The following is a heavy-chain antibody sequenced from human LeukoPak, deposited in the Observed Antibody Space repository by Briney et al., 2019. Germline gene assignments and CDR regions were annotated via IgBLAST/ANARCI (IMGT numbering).Heavy chain of an antibody. CDR1: GLTLSSFW. Sequence: GGSLRLSCAASGLTLSSFWMSWVRQAPGKGLEWVANINQDGGETYYVDSVKGRFTISKDNAKNLLYLLMNSLRAEDTAVYYCTTASRDSRPHKWGRGTRVTVS. J-gene: IGHJ1*01. CDR2: INQDGGET. D-gene: IGHD6-13*01. CDR3: TTASRDSRPHK. V-gene: IGHV3-7*01.